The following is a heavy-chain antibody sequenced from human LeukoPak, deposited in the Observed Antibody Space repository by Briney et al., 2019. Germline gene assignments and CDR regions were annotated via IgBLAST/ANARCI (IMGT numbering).Heavy chain of an antibody. CDR1: GFTFSSYG. V-gene: IGHV3-30*02. Sequence: PGGSLRLSCAASGFTFSSYGMHWVRQAPGKGLEWVAFIRYDGSNKYYADSVKGRFTISRDNSKNTLYLQMNSLRAEDTAVYYCAKELDYYYYYMDVWGKGTAVTVSS. J-gene: IGHJ6*03. CDR3: AKELDYYYYYMDV. CDR2: IRYDGSNK.